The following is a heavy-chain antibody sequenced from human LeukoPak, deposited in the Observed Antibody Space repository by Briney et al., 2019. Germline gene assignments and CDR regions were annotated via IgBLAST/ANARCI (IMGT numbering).Heavy chain of an antibody. J-gene: IGHJ3*02. CDR2: INPSGGST. CDR3: ARGIFPIVLTTQQAFDI. CDR1: GYTFTSYY. D-gene: IGHD2-8*01. Sequence: GASVKVSCKASGYTFTSYYMHWVRQAPGQGLEWMGIINPSGGSTSYAQKFQGRVTMTRDTSTSTVYMELSSLRAEDTAVYYCARGIFPIVLTTQQAFDIWGQGTMVTVSS. V-gene: IGHV1-46*01.